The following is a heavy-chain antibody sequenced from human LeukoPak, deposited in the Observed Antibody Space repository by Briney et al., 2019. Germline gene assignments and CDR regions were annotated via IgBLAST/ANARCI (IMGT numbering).Heavy chain of an antibody. CDR2: INPNSGGT. CDR3: AREVQYCSSTSCYGGDWFDP. V-gene: IGHV1-2*06. J-gene: IGHJ5*02. CDR1: GGTFSSYA. D-gene: IGHD2-2*01. Sequence: ASVKVSCKASGGTFSSYAISWVRQAPGQGLEWMGRINPNSGGTNYAQKFQGRVTMTRDTSISTAYMELSRLRSDDTAVYYCAREVQYCSSTSCYGGDWFDPWGQGTLVTVSS.